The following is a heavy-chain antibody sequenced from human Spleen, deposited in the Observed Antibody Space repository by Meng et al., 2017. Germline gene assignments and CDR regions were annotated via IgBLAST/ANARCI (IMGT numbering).Heavy chain of an antibody. V-gene: IGHV1-69*05. Sequence: SVKVSCTASGGTFSSYAISWVRQAPGQGLEWMGGIIPIFGTANYAKKFQGRVTITTEESTSTAYMELSSLRSEDTAVYYCALGGYYGSGSYSPIGYWGQGTRVT. CDR2: IIPIFGTA. J-gene: IGHJ4*02. D-gene: IGHD3-10*01. CDR1: GGTFSSYA. CDR3: ALGGYYGSGSYSPIGY.